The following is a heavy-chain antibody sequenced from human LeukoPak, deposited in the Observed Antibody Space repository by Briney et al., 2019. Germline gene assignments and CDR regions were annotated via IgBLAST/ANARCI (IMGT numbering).Heavy chain of an antibody. CDR2: ISSSSSYI. V-gene: IGHV3-21*04. D-gene: IGHD3-10*01. CDR1: GFTFSSYS. CDR3: AKERGEGYFDY. Sequence: GGSLRLSCAASGFTFSSYSMNWVRQAPGKGLEWVSSISSSSSYIYYADSVKGRFTISRDNAKNSLYLQMNSLRAEDTALYYCAKERGEGYFDYWGQGTLVTVSS. J-gene: IGHJ4*02.